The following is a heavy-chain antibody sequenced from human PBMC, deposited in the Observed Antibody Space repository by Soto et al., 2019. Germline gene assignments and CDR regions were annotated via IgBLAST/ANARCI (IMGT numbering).Heavy chain of an antibody. J-gene: IGHJ4*02. V-gene: IGHV4-39*01. CDR1: GGSISSSSYY. CDR3: ASYSDLGELSPSSY. D-gene: IGHD3-16*02. Sequence: PSETLSLTCTVSGGSISSSSYYWGWIRQPPGKGLEWIGSIYYSGSTYYNPSLKSRVTISVDTSKNQFSLKLSSVTAADTAVYYCASYSDLGELSPSSYWGQGTLVTVSS. CDR2: IYYSGST.